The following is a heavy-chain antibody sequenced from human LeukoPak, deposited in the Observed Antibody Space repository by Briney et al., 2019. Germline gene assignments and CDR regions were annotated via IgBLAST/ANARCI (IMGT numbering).Heavy chain of an antibody. V-gene: IGHV4-30-2*06. J-gene: IGHJ2*01. CDR2: IYNSGST. Sequence: TLSLTCAVSGGSITSGGYSWSWIRQSPGKGLEWIGYIYNSGSTYYNPSLKSRVPISVDRSKNQFSLKLNSVTAADTAVYYCARGGGWYFDLWGRGTLVTVSS. CDR3: ARGGGWYFDL. CDR1: GGSITSGGYS.